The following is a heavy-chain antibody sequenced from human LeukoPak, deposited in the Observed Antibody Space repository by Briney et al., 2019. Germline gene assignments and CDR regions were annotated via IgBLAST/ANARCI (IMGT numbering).Heavy chain of an antibody. Sequence: SETLSLTCTVSGGSISSSSYYWGWIRQPPGKGLEWIGSIYYSGSTYYNPSLKSRVTISVDTSKNQFSLKLSSVTAADTAVYYCASMGSIAVAGDWGQGTLVTVSS. D-gene: IGHD6-19*01. CDR1: GGSISSSSYY. CDR3: ASMGSIAVAGD. CDR2: IYYSGST. J-gene: IGHJ4*02. V-gene: IGHV4-39*01.